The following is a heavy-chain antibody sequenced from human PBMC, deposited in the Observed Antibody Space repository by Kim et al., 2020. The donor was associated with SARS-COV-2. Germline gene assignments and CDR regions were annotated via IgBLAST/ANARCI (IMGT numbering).Heavy chain of an antibody. J-gene: IGHJ4*02. CDR3: AKDRDFWSLTTLFDY. CDR2: ISYDGSNK. CDR1: GFTFSSYG. Sequence: GGSLRLSCAASGFTFSSYGMHWVRQAPGKGLEWVAVISYDGSNKYYADSVKGRFTISRDNSKNTLYLQMNSLRAEDTAVYYCAKDRDFWSLTTLFDYWGQGTLVTVSS. V-gene: IGHV3-30*18. D-gene: IGHD3-3*01.